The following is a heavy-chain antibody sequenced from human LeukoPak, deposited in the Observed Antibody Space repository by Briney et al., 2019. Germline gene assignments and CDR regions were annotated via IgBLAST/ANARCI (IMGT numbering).Heavy chain of an antibody. D-gene: IGHD2-8*01. V-gene: IGHV3-23*01. Sequence: GGSLRLSCATSGFPFSDFSMSWVRQAPGKGLEWISTTNSGGTSTYYAESVKGRFTISRDNSKNTLYRQMSSLRVEDTAVYYCAKQSYARSLGEGGPGTLVSVSS. J-gene: IGHJ4*02. CDR3: AKQSYARSLGE. CDR2: TNSGGTST. CDR1: GFPFSDFS.